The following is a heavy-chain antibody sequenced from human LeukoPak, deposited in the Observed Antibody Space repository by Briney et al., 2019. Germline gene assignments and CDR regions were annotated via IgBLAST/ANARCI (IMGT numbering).Heavy chain of an antibody. CDR1: GFTFSSYG. V-gene: IGHV3-30*03. Sequence: GRSLRLSCAASGFTFSSYGMHWVRQAPGKGLEWVAVISYDGSNKYYADSVKGRFTISRDNSKNTLYLQMNSLRAEDTAVYYCARASVVAGSDAFDIWGQGTMVTVSS. CDR3: ARASVVAGSDAFDI. J-gene: IGHJ3*02. CDR2: ISYDGSNK. D-gene: IGHD6-19*01.